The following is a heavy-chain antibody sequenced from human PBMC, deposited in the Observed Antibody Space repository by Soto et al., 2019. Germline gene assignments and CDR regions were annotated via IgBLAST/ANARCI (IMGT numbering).Heavy chain of an antibody. D-gene: IGHD6-6*01. CDR2: IYYSGST. J-gene: IGHJ6*03. CDR1: GGSISSSSYY. Sequence: SETLSLTCTVSGGSISSSSYYWGWIRQPPGKGLEWIGSIYYSGSTYYNPSLKSRVTISVDTSKNQFSLKLSSVTAADTAVYYCARHPFEIAARPNYYYMDVWGKGTTVTVSS. CDR3: ARHPFEIAARPNYYYMDV. V-gene: IGHV4-39*01.